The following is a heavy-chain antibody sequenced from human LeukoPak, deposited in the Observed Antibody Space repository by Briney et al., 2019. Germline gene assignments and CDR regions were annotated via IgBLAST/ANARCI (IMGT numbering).Heavy chain of an antibody. CDR2: INPNSGVT. CDR3: AKDAYSGFSSSYNMDS. CDR1: GSTVPRHY. Sequence: ASVKVSCKASGSTVPRHYLHWVRQAPGQGLEWMGWINPNSGVTNYAQKFQGRVTMTRDTSINTAYMELHSLTSDDTAMYYCAKDAYSGFSSSYNMDSWGQGTLVTVSS. V-gene: IGHV1-2*02. D-gene: IGHD5-18*01. J-gene: IGHJ4*02.